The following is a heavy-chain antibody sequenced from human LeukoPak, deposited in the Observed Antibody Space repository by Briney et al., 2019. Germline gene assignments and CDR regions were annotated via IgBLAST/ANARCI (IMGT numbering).Heavy chain of an antibody. J-gene: IGHJ4*02. V-gene: IGHV3-21*01. CDR2: ISHISSII. CDR1: GFTFSSYS. Sequence: GGSLRPSCAASGFTFSSYSMNWVRQAPGQGLEWVSSISHISSIIYYADSVKGRFTISRDNAKNSLYLQMNSLRAEDTAVYYCARINYYDSSGKIFDYWGQGTLVTGSS. D-gene: IGHD3-22*01. CDR3: ARINYYDSSGKIFDY.